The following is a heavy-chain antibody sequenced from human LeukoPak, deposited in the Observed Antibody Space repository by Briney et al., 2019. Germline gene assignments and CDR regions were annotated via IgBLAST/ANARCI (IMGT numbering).Heavy chain of an antibody. Sequence: PGGSLRLSCAASGFTFSSYGMHWVRQAPGKGLEWVAFIRYDGSNKYYVDSVKGRFTISRDNSKNTLCLQMNSLRAEDTAVYYCANLRVVQTPFFDYWGQGTLVTVSS. CDR3: ANLRVVQTPFFDY. V-gene: IGHV3-30*02. D-gene: IGHD3-3*01. J-gene: IGHJ4*02. CDR1: GFTFSSYG. CDR2: IRYDGSNK.